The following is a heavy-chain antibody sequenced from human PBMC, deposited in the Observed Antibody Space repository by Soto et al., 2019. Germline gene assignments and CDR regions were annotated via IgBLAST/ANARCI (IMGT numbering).Heavy chain of an antibody. CDR2: IYSGGST. CDR3: ARDLDGDWEVSDI. CDR1: GFTVSSNY. D-gene: IGHD2-21*02. Sequence: EVQLVESGGGMIQPGGSLRLSCAASGFTVSSNYMSWVRQAPGKGLEWVSVIYSGGSTYYADSVKGRFTISRDNSKNTLYLQMNSLRAEDTAEYYCARDLDGDWEVSDIWGQGTMVTVSS. V-gene: IGHV3-53*01. J-gene: IGHJ3*02.